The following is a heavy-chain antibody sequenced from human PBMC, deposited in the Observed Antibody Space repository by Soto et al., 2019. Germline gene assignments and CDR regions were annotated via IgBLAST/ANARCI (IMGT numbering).Heavy chain of an antibody. CDR3: ARGGVSTRTFDY. D-gene: IGHD3-3*01. Sequence: GESLKISCKGSGYNFAGYWIAWVRQMPGKGLELMGIIYPSDSDTRYRPSFQGQVTISADKSISSAYLQWSSLGASDTAMYYCARGGVSTRTFDYWGQGTPVTVSS. V-gene: IGHV5-51*01. J-gene: IGHJ4*02. CDR2: IYPSDSDT. CDR1: GYNFAGYW.